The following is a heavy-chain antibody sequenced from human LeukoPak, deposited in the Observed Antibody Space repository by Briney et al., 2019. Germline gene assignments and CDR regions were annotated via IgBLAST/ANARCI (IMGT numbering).Heavy chain of an antibody. V-gene: IGHV3-30*18. Sequence: PGRSLRLSCAASGFTFSKYGMHWVRQAPGKGLEWVAIISYDGGNNYYADSVKGRFTISRDNSKNTLFLQMNSLRAEDTAVYYCAKTDYGDRSLDYWGQGTLVTVSS. D-gene: IGHD4-17*01. CDR2: ISYDGGNN. J-gene: IGHJ4*02. CDR1: GFTFSKYG. CDR3: AKTDYGDRSLDY.